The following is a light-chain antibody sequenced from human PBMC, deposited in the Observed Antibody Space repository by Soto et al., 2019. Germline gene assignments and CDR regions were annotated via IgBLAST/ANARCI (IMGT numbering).Light chain of an antibody. V-gene: IGLV2-14*03. Sequence: QSALTQPASVSGSPGQSITISCTGTSSDVGGYNYVSWYQQHPGKAPKLIIYDVSNRPSGVSYRLSGSKSGNTASLTISGLQAEDEADYYCSSYTSSGTLVFGGGTKVTVL. CDR1: SSDVGGYNY. J-gene: IGLJ2*01. CDR2: DVS. CDR3: SSYTSSGTLV.